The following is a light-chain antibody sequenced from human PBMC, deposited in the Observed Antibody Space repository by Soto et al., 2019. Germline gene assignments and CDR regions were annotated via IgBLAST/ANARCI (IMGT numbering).Light chain of an antibody. CDR2: EVT. CDR3: SSYAGSNIYV. J-gene: IGLJ1*01. V-gene: IGLV2-8*01. CDR1: SSDVGGYNY. Sequence: QSVLTQPPSASGSPGQAVTISCTGTSSDVGGYNYVSWCQQHPGKAPKLMIYEVTKRPSGVPDRFSGSKSGNTASLTVSGLQAEDEADYYCSSYAGSNIYVYGSGTKV.